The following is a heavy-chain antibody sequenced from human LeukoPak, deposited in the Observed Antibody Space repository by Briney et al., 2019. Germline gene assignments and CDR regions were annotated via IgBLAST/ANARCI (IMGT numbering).Heavy chain of an antibody. CDR1: GGSISGYY. CDR3: ARHKETCSGDYCYLDYFDY. J-gene: IGHJ4*02. CDR2: IYYSGST. Sequence: SETLSLTCTVSGGSISGYYWTWIRQPPGKGLEWIGYIYYSGSTDYNPSLKSRVTISVDTSKNQFSLKLSSVTAADTAVYYCARHKETCSGDYCYLDYFDYWGQGTLVTVSS. V-gene: IGHV4-59*08. D-gene: IGHD2-15*01.